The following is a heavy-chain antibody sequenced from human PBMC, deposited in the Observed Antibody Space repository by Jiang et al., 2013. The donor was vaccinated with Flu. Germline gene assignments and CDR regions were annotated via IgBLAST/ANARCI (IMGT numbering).Heavy chain of an antibody. CDR3: AIRVSSSWYLYRYYYGMDV. V-gene: IGHV5-10-1*01. D-gene: IGHD6-13*01. CDR1: YW. J-gene: IGHJ6*02. Sequence: YWSQLGAPDARKGLEWMGRIDPSDSYTNYSPSFQGHVTISADKSISTAYLQWSSLKASDTAMYYCAIRVSSSWYLYRYYYGMDVWGQGTTVTVSS. CDR2: IDPSDSYT.